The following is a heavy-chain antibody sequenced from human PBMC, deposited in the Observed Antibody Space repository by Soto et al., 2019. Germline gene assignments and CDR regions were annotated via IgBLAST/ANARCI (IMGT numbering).Heavy chain of an antibody. Sequence: RMVESGGNVVQPGRSLVLSCAVSGFAFSGYAMHWVRQAPGKELEWVARISYDGSSQVYADSVKGRFTISRDNSERTLSLQMNSLRPEDTAVYYCARDQTYYDSRYGMDVWGQGTTVTVSS. D-gene: IGHD3-16*01. J-gene: IGHJ6*02. CDR2: ISYDGSSQ. V-gene: IGHV3-30*04. CDR3: ARDQTYYDSRYGMDV. CDR1: GFAFSGYA.